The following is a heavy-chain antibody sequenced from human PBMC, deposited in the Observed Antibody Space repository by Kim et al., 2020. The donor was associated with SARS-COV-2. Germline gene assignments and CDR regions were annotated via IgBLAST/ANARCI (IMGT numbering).Heavy chain of an antibody. CDR1: GYTLSDYG. CDR2: ISPNSGNA. CDR3: TRAQVALFFYYGMDV. Sequence: ASVKVSCKASGYTLSDYGINWVRQAPGEGLEWMGRISPNSGNANYAQNLQDRVIMTTDTSTSTAYMELRSLKSDDTAVYYCTRAQVALFFYYGMDVWGQGTTVIVSS. J-gene: IGHJ6*02. V-gene: IGHV1-18*04.